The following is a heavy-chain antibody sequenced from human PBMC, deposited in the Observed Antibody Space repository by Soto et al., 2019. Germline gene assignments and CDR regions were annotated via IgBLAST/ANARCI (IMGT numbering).Heavy chain of an antibody. CDR3: ARSYRDSYEH. CDR2: IYFDGST. Sequence: SETLSLTCAVSGASITSNFYYWGWIRRPPGKGLEWIGSIYFDGSTYYKSSLKSRISMSIDTSKNQFSLKLTSVTAADTAVYYCARSYRDSYEHWGQGTLVTVSS. D-gene: IGHD4-17*01. CDR1: GASITSNFYY. V-gene: IGHV4-39*07. J-gene: IGHJ1*01.